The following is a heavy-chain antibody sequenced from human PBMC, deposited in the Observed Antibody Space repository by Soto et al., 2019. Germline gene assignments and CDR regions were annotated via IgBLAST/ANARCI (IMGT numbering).Heavy chain of an antibody. V-gene: IGHV1-18*01. J-gene: IGHJ4*02. CDR2: ISTYSGDT. Sequence: GASVKVSCKASGYTFFTYDISWVRQAPGQGLEWMGWISTYSGDTKYAQKFQGRVTMTTDTSTTTAYLELRSLRSDDTAVYYCAVGENFDYWGQGTLVTVSS. D-gene: IGHD4-17*01. CDR1: GYTFFTYD. CDR3: AVGENFDY.